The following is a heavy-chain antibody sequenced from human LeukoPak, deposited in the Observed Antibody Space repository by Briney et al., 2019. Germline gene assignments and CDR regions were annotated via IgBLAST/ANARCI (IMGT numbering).Heavy chain of an antibody. CDR1: GSTFSSYD. CDR3: ARGPYGTGSHFDF. D-gene: IGHD3-10*01. CDR2: MNPNSGDT. Sequence: ASVKVSCKASGSTFSSYDINWVRQATGQGLEWMGWMNPNSGDTDYTQRFQGRVTMTRDTSISTAYMELSSLRSEDTAVYYCARGPYGTGSHFDFWGQGTLVTVSS. V-gene: IGHV1-8*02. J-gene: IGHJ4*02.